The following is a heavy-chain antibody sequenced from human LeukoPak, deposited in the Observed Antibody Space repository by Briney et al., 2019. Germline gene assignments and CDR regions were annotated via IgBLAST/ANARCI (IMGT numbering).Heavy chain of an antibody. J-gene: IGHJ4*02. D-gene: IGHD6-13*01. V-gene: IGHV3-23*01. CDR1: GFTFSDYA. CDR3: AKEGRSSWYFHGVDC. Sequence: PGGSLRLSCAASGFTFSDYAMSWVRQAPGKGLEWVSDISGSGSRIYYADSVKGRFTISRDNSKNTLYLQMNSLRAEDTAVYYCAKEGRSSWYFHGVDCWGQGTLVTVSS. CDR2: ISGSGSRI.